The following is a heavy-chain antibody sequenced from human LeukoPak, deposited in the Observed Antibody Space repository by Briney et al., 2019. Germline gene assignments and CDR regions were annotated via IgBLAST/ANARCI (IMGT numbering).Heavy chain of an antibody. CDR3: AREGPNLYSSSWAPIPHYYYYGMDV. V-gene: IGHV4-4*07. Sequence: SETLSLTCTVSGGSISSYYWSWIRQPAGKGLEWIGRIYTSGSTNYNPSLKSRVTMLVDTSKNQFSLKLSSVTAADTAVYYCAREGPNLYSSSWAPIPHYYYYGMDVWGQGTTVTVSS. CDR2: IYTSGST. CDR1: GGSISSYY. D-gene: IGHD6-13*01. J-gene: IGHJ6*02.